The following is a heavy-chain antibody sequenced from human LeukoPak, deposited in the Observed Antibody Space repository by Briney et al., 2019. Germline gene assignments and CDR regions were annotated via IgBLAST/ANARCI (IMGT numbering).Heavy chain of an antibody. CDR2: ISYDGSNK. CDR3: ARGLSYYYDSSGYAYA. V-gene: IGHV3-33*08. Sequence: GGSLRLSCAASGFTFSSYGMHWVRQAPGKGLEWVAVISYDGSNKYYADSVKGRFTISRDNAKNSLYLQMNSLRAEDTAVYYCARGLSYYYDSSGYAYAWGQGTLVTVSS. CDR1: GFTFSSYG. J-gene: IGHJ5*02. D-gene: IGHD3-22*01.